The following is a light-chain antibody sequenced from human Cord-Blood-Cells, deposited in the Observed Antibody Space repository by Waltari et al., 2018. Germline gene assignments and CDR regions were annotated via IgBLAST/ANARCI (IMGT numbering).Light chain of an antibody. CDR3: NARDSSGNHVV. CDR2: GQN. CDR1: SLRSYY. V-gene: IGLV3-19*01. Sequence: SSELTQDPAVSVALGQTVRITCQGDSLRSYYASWYQQKPGQAPVLVIYGQNNRPSGIPDRFSGSSSGNTASWTITGAQAEDEADYYCNARDSSGNHVVFGGGTKLTVL. J-gene: IGLJ2*01.